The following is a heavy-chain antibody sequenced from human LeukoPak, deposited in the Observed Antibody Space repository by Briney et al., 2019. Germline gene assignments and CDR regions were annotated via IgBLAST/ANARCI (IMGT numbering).Heavy chain of an antibody. CDR1: GFTFSSYA. V-gene: IGHV3-30*04. Sequence: LRLSFAASGFTFSSYAMHWVRQAPGKGLEWVAVISYDGSNKYYADSVKGRFTVSRDNSKNTLYLQMNSLRAEDTAVYYCARGITLDYYYYGMDVWGQGTTVTVSS. CDR2: ISYDGSNK. J-gene: IGHJ6*02. CDR3: ARGITLDYYYYGMDV. D-gene: IGHD1-14*01.